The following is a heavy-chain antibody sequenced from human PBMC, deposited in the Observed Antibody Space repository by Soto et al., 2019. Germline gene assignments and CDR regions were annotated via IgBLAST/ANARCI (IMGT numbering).Heavy chain of an antibody. J-gene: IGHJ6*02. D-gene: IGHD3-3*01. V-gene: IGHV1-2*04. Sequence: SVKRSCKTSGYTFTGYYRHWVRQTTGQGLEWMGWINPNSGGTNYAQKFQGWVTMTRDTSISTAYMELSRLRSDDTAVYYCARSSDVFWSGYLLKPGRDYGMDVWGQGTTVTVSS. CDR1: GYTFTGYY. CDR2: INPNSGGT. CDR3: ARSSDVFWSGYLLKPGRDYGMDV.